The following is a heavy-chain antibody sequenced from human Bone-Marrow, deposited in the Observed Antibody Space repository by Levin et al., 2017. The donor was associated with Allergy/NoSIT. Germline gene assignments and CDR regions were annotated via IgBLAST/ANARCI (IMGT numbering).Heavy chain of an antibody. Sequence: PGGSLRLSCTASGFAFGSHTMHWVRQAPGKGLEWVASISSSGSYIFYADSLKGRFPISRDNAKNSLSLQMHSLRGDATAVYYCARDSLGYSSSWYFLDLWGQGTLVTVSS. V-gene: IGHV3-21*01. D-gene: IGHD6-13*01. J-gene: IGHJ5*02. CDR1: GFAFGSHT. CDR2: ISSSGSYI. CDR3: ARDSLGYSSSWYFLDL.